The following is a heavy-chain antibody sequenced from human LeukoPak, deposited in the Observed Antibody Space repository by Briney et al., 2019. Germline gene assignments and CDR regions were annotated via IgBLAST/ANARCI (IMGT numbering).Heavy chain of an antibody. CDR1: GFTFSDHH. D-gene: IGHD5-12*01. Sequence: GGSLSLSCAASGFTFSDHHMDWVRQAPGKGLEWIGRSRNKGRGYSTVFAASVKGRFTISRDEPKNSLYLQMNSLKTEDTAVYYCARASGYSGSRRWFDPWGQGTLVTVSS. CDR2: SRNKGRGYST. CDR3: ARASGYSGSRRWFDP. J-gene: IGHJ5*02. V-gene: IGHV3-72*01.